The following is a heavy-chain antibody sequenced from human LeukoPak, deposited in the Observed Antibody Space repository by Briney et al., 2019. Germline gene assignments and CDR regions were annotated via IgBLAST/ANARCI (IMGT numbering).Heavy chain of an antibody. CDR1: GFTFSSYE. J-gene: IGHJ4*02. V-gene: IGHV3-48*03. CDR3: ARSTSLSYYDILGYFDC. D-gene: IGHD3-9*01. CDR2: ISTSGSTI. Sequence: GGSLRLSCAASGFTFSSYEMNWVRQAPGKGLEWVAYISTSGSTIFYADSVKGRFTISRDNSKNTLYLQMDSLRAEDTAVYYCARSTSLSYYDILGYFDCWGQGTLVTVSS.